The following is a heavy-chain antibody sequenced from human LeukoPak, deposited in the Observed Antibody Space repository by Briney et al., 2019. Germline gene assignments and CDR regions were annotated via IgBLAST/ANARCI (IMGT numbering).Heavy chain of an antibody. Sequence: ASVKVSCKASGYTFINYGITWVRQAPGQGLEWMGWISAYNSAYNGNTHYAQKLQGRVTMTTDTSTNTGYMELRSLGSDDTAVYYCASSEGYYDILTGFIDYWGQGTLVTVSS. CDR2: ISAYNSAYNGNT. J-gene: IGHJ4*02. V-gene: IGHV1-18*01. CDR1: GYTFINYG. CDR3: ASSEGYYDILTGFIDY. D-gene: IGHD3-9*01.